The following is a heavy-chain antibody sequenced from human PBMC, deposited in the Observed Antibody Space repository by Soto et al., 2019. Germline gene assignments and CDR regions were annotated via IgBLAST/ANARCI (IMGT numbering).Heavy chain of an antibody. D-gene: IGHD2-21*02. CDR1: GFTFSSYS. CDR3: ASPSYCGGDCDLYYYYGMDV. Sequence: GGSLRLFCAASGFTFSSYSMNWVRQAPGKGLEWVSSISSSSSYIYYADSVKGRFTISRDNAKNSLYLQMNSLRAEDTAVYYCASPSYCGGDCDLYYYYGMDVWGQGTTVTVSS. CDR2: ISSSSSYI. J-gene: IGHJ6*02. V-gene: IGHV3-21*01.